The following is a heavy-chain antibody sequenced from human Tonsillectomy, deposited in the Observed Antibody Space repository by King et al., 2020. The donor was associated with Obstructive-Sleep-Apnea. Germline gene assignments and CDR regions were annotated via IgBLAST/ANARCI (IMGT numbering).Heavy chain of an antibody. D-gene: IGHD4-11*01. CDR1: GYTFTSYY. V-gene: IGHV1-46*03. CDR3: ARDHRTVSTTYYYGMDV. Sequence: VQLVESGAEVKKPGASVKVSCKASGYTFTSYYMHWVRQAPGQGLEWMGIINPSGGSRSYAQKFQGRLTMTRDTSTSTVYMELSSLRSEDMAVYYCARDHRTVSTTYYYGMDVWGQGTTVTVSS. CDR2: INPSGGSR. J-gene: IGHJ6*02.